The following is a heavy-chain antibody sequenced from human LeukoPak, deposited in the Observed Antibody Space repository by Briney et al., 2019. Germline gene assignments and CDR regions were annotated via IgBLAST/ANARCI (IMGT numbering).Heavy chain of an antibody. J-gene: IGHJ3*02. CDR2: IYTSGST. V-gene: IGHV4-4*07. Sequence: PSETLSLTCTVSGGSISSYYWSWLRQPAGKGLEWIGRIYTSGSTNYNPSLKGRVTTSVDKSKNQFSLKLSSVTAADTAVYYCARPDPEGDAFDIWGQGTMVTVSS. CDR1: GGSISSYY. D-gene: IGHD1-14*01. CDR3: ARPDPEGDAFDI.